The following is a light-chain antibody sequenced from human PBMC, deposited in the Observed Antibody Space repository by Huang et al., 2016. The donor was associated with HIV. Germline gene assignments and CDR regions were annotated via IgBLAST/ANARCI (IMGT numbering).Light chain of an antibody. Sequence: EIVMTQSPATLSVSPGERATLSCRASQTVDNSLAWYQQKPGQAPRRLIYGASTRATGFPARFSGSGSGTEFTLTIRSLQSEDSAIYYCQQYDNWPQTFGQGTMVEIK. J-gene: IGKJ1*01. CDR3: QQYDNWPQT. CDR1: QTVDNS. CDR2: GAS. V-gene: IGKV3-15*01.